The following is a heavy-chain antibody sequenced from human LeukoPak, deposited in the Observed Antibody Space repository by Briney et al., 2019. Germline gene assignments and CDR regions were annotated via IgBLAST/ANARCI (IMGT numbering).Heavy chain of an antibody. V-gene: IGHV3-30*18. Sequence: QPGRSLRLSCAASGFTFTTYGMHWVRQAPGKGLEWVALISFHGSEKYYAESVKGRFTISRDNSTNTLYLQMNSVRVEDTAVYFCAKDVKMFRGPMIMRHFDYWGQGTLVTVSS. D-gene: IGHD3-10*01. CDR2: ISFHGSEK. CDR3: AKDVKMFRGPMIMRHFDY. J-gene: IGHJ4*02. CDR1: GFTFTTYG.